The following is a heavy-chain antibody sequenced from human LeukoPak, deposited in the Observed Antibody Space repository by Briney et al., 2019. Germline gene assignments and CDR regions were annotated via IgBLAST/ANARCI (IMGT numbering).Heavy chain of an antibody. Sequence: SETLSLTCTVSGYSISSGYYWGWIRQPPGKALEWIGSIYHSGSTYYNPSLKSRVTISVDTSKNQFSLKLSSVTAADTAVYYCARDRYCSGGSCYEDYWGQGTLVTVSS. V-gene: IGHV4-38-2*02. CDR3: ARDRYCSGGSCYEDY. CDR1: GYSISSGYY. J-gene: IGHJ4*02. CDR2: IYHSGST. D-gene: IGHD2-15*01.